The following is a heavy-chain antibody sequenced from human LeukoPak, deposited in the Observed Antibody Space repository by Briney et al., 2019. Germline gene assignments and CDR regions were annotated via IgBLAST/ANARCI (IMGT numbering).Heavy chain of an antibody. CDR2: IFPLDSDT. Sequence: GESLKISCKGSAFTFSTSWIAWVRQMPGKGLEWMGIIFPLDSDTRYSPSLQGQVTISVDKSISTAYLQWSSLKTSDTAIYYCATVGTTGTRWFDPWGQGTLVTVSS. J-gene: IGHJ5*02. CDR3: ATVGTTGTRWFDP. D-gene: IGHD1-1*01. V-gene: IGHV5-51*01. CDR1: AFTFSTSW.